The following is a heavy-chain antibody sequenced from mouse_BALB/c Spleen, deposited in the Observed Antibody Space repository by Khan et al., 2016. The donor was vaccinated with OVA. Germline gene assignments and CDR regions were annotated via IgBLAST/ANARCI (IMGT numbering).Heavy chain of an antibody. V-gene: IGHV9-4*02. CDR2: INTHSGVP. D-gene: IGHD2-12*01. CDR3: ARGEACYYRSDGGAMEY. J-gene: IGHJ4*01. Sequence: QIQLVQSGPELKQPGETVRISCKASGYTFTTAGIQWVQKMPGKGLKWIGWINTHSGVPKYAEDFKGRFAFSLAISVNTAYLQITNYKNKDTATYFCARGEACYYRSDGGAMEYWGQGTSVTVSS. CDR1: GYTFTTAG.